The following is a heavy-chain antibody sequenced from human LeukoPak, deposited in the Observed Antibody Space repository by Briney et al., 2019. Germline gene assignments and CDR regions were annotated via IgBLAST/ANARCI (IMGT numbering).Heavy chain of an antibody. Sequence: SETLSLTCTVSGDSISIAYWWTWVHQPPGKGLEWIGEIYHSGSPNYNPSLKSRVTISIDKSENQFSLNLSFVTAADTAVYYCARGSVREPLGYCSGGSCRQKNWFDPWGQGTLVTVSS. CDR3: ARGSVREPLGYCSGGSCRQKNWFDP. J-gene: IGHJ5*02. V-gene: IGHV4-4*02. CDR2: IYHSGSP. D-gene: IGHD2-15*01. CDR1: GDSISIAYW.